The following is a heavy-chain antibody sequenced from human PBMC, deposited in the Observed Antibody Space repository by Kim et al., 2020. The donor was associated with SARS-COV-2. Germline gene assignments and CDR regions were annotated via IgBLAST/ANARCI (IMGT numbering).Heavy chain of an antibody. V-gene: IGHV4-34*01. Sequence: SETLSLTCAVYGGSFSGYYWSWIRQPPGKGLEWLGEINHSGSTNYNPSLKSRVTISVDTSKNQFSLKLSSVTAADTAVYYCARGTRQWLVRGPYYYYMDV. CDR2: INHSGST. D-gene: IGHD6-19*01. CDR1: GGSFSGYY. J-gene: IGHJ6*03. CDR3: ARGTRQWLVRGPYYYYMDV.